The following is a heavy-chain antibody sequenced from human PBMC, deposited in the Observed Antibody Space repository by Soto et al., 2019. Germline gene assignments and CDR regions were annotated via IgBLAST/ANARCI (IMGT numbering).Heavy chain of an antibody. D-gene: IGHD2-2*01. V-gene: IGHV4-39*01. Sequence: SETLSLTCTVSGGSISSSSYYWGWIRQPPGKGLEWIGSIYYSGSTYYNPSLKSRVTISVDTSKNQFSLKLSSVTAADTAVYYCGYCSSTSCMTGQNNWFDPWGQGTLVTVSS. CDR3: GYCSSTSCMTGQNNWFDP. CDR2: IYYSGST. CDR1: GGSISSSSYY. J-gene: IGHJ5*02.